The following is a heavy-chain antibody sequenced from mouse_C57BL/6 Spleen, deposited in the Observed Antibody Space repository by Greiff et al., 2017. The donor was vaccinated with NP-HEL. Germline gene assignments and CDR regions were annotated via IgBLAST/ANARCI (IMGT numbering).Heavy chain of an antibody. J-gene: IGHJ4*01. D-gene: IGHD2-1*01. Sequence: EVQLQQSGPELVKPGASVKISCKASGYTFTDYYMNWVKQSHGKSLEWIGDINPNNGGTSYNQKFKGKATLTVDKSSSTAYMELRSLTSEDSAVYYCARIAYGNYEAMDYWGQGTSVTVSS. CDR2: INPNNGGT. V-gene: IGHV1-26*01. CDR3: ARIAYGNYEAMDY. CDR1: GYTFTDYY.